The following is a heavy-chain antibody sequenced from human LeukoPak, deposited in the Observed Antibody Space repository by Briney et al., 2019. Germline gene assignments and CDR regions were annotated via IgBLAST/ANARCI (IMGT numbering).Heavy chain of an antibody. J-gene: IGHJ4*02. Sequence: GGSLRLSCAASGFTFSSYAMSWVRQAPGKGLEWVSAISGSGGTIYYADSVKGRFTISRDNAKNSLYLQMSSLRAEDTAVYYCARDSGYGGTAFDYWGQGTLVTVSS. V-gene: IGHV3-23*01. D-gene: IGHD4-23*01. CDR1: GFTFSSYA. CDR3: ARDSGYGGTAFDY. CDR2: ISGSGGTI.